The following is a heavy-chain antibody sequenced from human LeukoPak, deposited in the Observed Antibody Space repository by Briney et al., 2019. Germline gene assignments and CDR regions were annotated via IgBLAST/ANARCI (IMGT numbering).Heavy chain of an antibody. J-gene: IGHJ5*02. Sequence: GGSLRLSCAASGFTLSTCPMSWVRQAPGKGLEWVSAISNSGDRTYYADSVKGRFTISRDNSKNTLSLQLDSLRAEDTALYHCAKAGGPGSYYNTWGQGTLVTVSS. D-gene: IGHD3-10*01. V-gene: IGHV3-23*01. CDR2: ISNSGDRT. CDR1: GFTLSTCP. CDR3: AKAGGPGSYYNT.